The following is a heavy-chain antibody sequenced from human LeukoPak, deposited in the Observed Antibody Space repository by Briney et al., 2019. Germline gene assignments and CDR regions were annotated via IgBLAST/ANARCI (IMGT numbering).Heavy chain of an antibody. V-gene: IGHV4-4*02. D-gene: IGHD2-2*02. Sequence: SSETLSLTCAVSGGSISSSNWWSWVRQPPGKGLEWIGEIYHSGSTNYNPSLKSRVTISVDKSKNQFSLKLSSVTAADTAVYYCARGKYPSKPLLDVWGKGTTVTVSS. J-gene: IGHJ6*04. CDR3: ARGKYPSKPLLDV. CDR1: GGSISSSNW. CDR2: IYHSGST.